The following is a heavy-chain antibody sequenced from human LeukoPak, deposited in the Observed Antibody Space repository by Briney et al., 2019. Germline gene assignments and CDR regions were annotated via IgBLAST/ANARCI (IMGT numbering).Heavy chain of an antibody. CDR2: INPSGGST. D-gene: IGHD1-26*01. V-gene: IGHV1-46*01. Sequence: GASVKVSCKASGYTFTSYYMHWVRQAPGQGLEWMGLINPSGGSTSYAQKFQGRVTMTRDTSTSTVYMELSSLRSEDTAVYYCARDSGGSYGQGAFDIWGQGTMVTVSS. CDR3: ARDSGGSYGQGAFDI. CDR1: GYTFTSYY. J-gene: IGHJ3*02.